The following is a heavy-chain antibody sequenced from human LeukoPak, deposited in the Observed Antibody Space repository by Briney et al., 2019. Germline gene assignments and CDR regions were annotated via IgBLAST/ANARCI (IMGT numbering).Heavy chain of an antibody. CDR2: ISAYNGNT. Sequence: GASVKVSCKASGYTFTSYGISWVRQPPGQRLEWMGWISAYNGNTNYAQKLQGRVTMTTDTSTSTAYMELRSLRSDDTAVYYCARDEAFYYGSGSLRNGMDVWGKGTTVTVSS. CDR1: GYTFTSYG. V-gene: IGHV1-18*04. D-gene: IGHD3-10*01. J-gene: IGHJ6*04. CDR3: ARDEAFYYGSGSLRNGMDV.